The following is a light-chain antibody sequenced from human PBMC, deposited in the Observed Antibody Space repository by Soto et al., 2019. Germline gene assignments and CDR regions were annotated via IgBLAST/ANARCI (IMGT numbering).Light chain of an antibody. J-gene: IGKJ5*01. CDR1: QSLLDSDGNNY. CDR2: LGS. V-gene: IGKV2-28*01. CDR3: MQALQPPLT. Sequence: DIVMTQSPLFLPVTPGEPASISCRSSQSLLDSDGNNYLDWYLQKPGQSPHLLIYLGSIRASGVPDRFSGSGSGTYFTLKISRVEAEDVGVYYCMQALQPPLTFGQGTRLEI.